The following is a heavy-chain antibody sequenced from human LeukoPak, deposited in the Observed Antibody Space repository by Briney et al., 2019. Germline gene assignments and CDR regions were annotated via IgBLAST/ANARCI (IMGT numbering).Heavy chain of an antibody. V-gene: IGHV4-34*01. Sequence: SETLSLTCAVYGGSFSDYYWSWIRQPPGKGLEWIGEIKHSGSTNYNPSLKSRVSISVDTSKNQFSLKLSSVTAADTAVYYCARETIVVVTNWFDPWGQGTLVTGSS. J-gene: IGHJ5*02. D-gene: IGHD2-21*02. CDR1: GGSFSDYY. CDR3: ARETIVVVTNWFDP. CDR2: IKHSGST.